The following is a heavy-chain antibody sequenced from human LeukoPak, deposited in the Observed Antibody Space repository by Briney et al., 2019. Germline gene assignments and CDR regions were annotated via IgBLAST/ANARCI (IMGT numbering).Heavy chain of an antibody. V-gene: IGHV3-20*04. D-gene: IGHD6-13*01. CDR2: ISWNGGST. J-gene: IGHJ4*02. CDR3: ARDAVLRNIAAAGYFDN. CDR1: GFTFSSYA. Sequence: GGSLRPSCAASGFTFSSYAMSWVRQAPGKGLEWVSGISWNGGSTGYADSVKGRFTISRDNAKNSLYLQMNSLRAEDTALFYCARDAVLRNIAAAGYFDNWGQGTLVTVSS.